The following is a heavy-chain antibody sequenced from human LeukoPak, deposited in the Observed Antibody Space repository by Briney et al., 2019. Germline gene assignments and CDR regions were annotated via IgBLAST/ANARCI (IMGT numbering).Heavy chain of an antibody. CDR3: ARGRGYGRTFDY. J-gene: IGHJ4*02. CDR2: IYHSGST. D-gene: IGHD5-18*01. Sequence: SQTLSLTCTVSGGSISSGGYYWSWIRQPPGKGLEWIGYIYHSGSTYYNPSLKSRVTVLVDTSKNQFSLKLRSVTAADTAVYYCARGRGYGRTFDYWGQGTLVTVSS. CDR1: GGSISSGGYY. V-gene: IGHV4-30-2*01.